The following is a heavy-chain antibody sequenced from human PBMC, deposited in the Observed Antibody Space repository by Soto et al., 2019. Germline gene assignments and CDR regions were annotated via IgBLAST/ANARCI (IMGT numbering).Heavy chain of an antibody. D-gene: IGHD3-3*01. CDR3: ARLADYFWSGYYPRVDY. Sequence: QVQLVQSGAEVKKPGASVKVSCKASGYTFTSYGISWVRQAPGQGLEWMGWISAYNGNTNYAQKIQGRVTMTTDTYTSTDYMELRSLRSDDTAVYYCARLADYFWSGYYPRVDYLGQGTLVTVSS. V-gene: IGHV1-18*01. CDR1: GYTFTSYG. CDR2: ISAYNGNT. J-gene: IGHJ4*02.